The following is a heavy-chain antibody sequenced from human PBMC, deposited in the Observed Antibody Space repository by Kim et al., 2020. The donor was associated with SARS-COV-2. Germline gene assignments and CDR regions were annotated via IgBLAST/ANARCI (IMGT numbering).Heavy chain of an antibody. Sequence: ASVKVSCKASGYTFTSYGISWVRQAPGQGLEWMGWISAYNGNTNYAQKLQGRVTMTTDTSTSTAYMELRSLRSDDTAVYYWARGAVLWFGELLAPDLDFDCWGQGTLVTVSS. CDR2: ISAYNGNT. V-gene: IGHV1-18*01. CDR1: GYTFTSYG. D-gene: IGHD3-10*01. CDR3: ARGAVLWFGELLAPDLDFDC. J-gene: IGHJ4*02.